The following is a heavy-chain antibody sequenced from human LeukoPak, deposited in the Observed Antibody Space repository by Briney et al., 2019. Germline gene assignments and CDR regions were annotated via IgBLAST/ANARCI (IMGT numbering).Heavy chain of an antibody. CDR3: ARGVWFGSAFDI. V-gene: IGHV4-38-2*02. Sequence: SETLSLTCTVSGYSISRGYYWGWIRPPPGKGLEGIGSIYHSGSTYYNPSLKSRVTISVDTAKNQFSLKLSFVTAADPAVYYCARGVWFGSAFDIWGQGTMVTVSS. D-gene: IGHD3-10*01. J-gene: IGHJ3*02. CDR2: IYHSGST. CDR1: GYSISRGYY.